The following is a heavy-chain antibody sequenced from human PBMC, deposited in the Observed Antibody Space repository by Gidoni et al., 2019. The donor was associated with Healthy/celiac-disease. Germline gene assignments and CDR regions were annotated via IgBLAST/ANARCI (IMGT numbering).Heavy chain of an antibody. CDR2: ISYDGSNK. D-gene: IGHD3-3*01. CDR3: AKDSRAYYDFWSGYYTFYFDY. CDR1: GFTFSSYG. V-gene: IGHV3-30*18. J-gene: IGHJ4*02. Sequence: QVQLVESGGGVVQPGRSLRLSCAASGFTFSSYGMHWVRQAPGKWLEWVAVISYDGSNKYYADSVKGRFTITRDNSKNTLYLQMNSLRAEDTAVYYCAKDSRAYYDFWSGYYTFYFDYWGQGTLVTVSS.